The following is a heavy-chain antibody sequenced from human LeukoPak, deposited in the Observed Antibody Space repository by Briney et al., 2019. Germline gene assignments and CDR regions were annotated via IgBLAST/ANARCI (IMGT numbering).Heavy chain of an antibody. J-gene: IGHJ5*02. CDR1: GFTLSNYD. D-gene: IGHD2-2*01. CDR3: ARADCSSSTCYLRRSWFDP. CDR2: ISTSSRYI. Sequence: GGSLRLSCAASGFTLSNYDMTWVRQAPGKGLEWVSSISTSSRYIYYKDSVRGRFTISRDDAKNSLYLEMNSLRAEDTAVYYCARADCSSSTCYLRRSWFDPWGQGTLVTVSS. V-gene: IGHV3-21*01.